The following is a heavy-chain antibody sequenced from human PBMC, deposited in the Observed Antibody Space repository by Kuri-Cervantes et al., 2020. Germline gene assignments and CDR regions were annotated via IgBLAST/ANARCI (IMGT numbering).Heavy chain of an antibody. CDR3: ATQRRGTTT. J-gene: IGHJ4*02. D-gene: IGHD1-1*01. V-gene: IGHV3-23*01. Sequence: GESLKISCAASGFTFSNAWMSWVRQAPGKGLEWVSAISGSGGSTYYADSVKGRFTISRDNSKNTLYLQMNSLRAEDTAVYYCATQRRGTTTWGQGTLVTVSS. CDR1: GFTFSNAW. CDR2: ISGSGGST.